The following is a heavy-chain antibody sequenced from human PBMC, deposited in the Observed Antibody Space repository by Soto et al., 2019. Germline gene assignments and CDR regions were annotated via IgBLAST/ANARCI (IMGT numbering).Heavy chain of an antibody. CDR3: ARVSGFEYGYPQQIDS. CDR2: MLYTGTT. J-gene: IGHJ4*02. V-gene: IGHV4-59*11. CDR1: SDSINSHY. D-gene: IGHD5-18*01. Sequence: QVRLQESGPGLVKPSETLSLICSVSSDSINSHYWNWVRQPPGKGLEWLGCMLYTGTTQYNRSLTGRIYVSGDASKSQFSLTLTSVTAADTAMYYCARVSGFEYGYPQQIDSWAQGRLVTVSS.